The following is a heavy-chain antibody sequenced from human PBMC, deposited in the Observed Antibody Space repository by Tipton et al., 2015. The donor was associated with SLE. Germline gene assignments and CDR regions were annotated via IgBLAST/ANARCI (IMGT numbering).Heavy chain of an antibody. CDR2: INHSGST. V-gene: IGHV4-39*07. CDR1: GGSIISGNDH. J-gene: IGHJ4*02. Sequence: TLSLTCTVSGGSIISGNDHWSWIRQPPGKGLEWIGEINHSGSTNYNPSLKSRVTISVDTSKNQFSLKLSSVTAADTAVYYCAREAFGVVSDYWGQGTLVTVSS. CDR3: AREAFGVVSDY. D-gene: IGHD3-3*01.